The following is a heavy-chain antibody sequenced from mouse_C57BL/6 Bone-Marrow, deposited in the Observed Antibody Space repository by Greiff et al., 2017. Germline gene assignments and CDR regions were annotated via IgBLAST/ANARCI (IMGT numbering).Heavy chain of an antibody. J-gene: IGHJ4*01. V-gene: IGHV14-3*01. Sequence: DVKLQESVAELVRPGASVKLSCTASGFNIKNTYMHWVKQRPEQGLEWIGRIDPANGNTKYAPKFQGKAPITADTSSNTAYLQLSSLTSEDTAIYYCARGGGTAQALYAMDYWGQGTSVTVSS. CDR1: GFNIKNTY. CDR3: ARGGGTAQALYAMDY. D-gene: IGHD3-2*02. CDR2: IDPANGNT.